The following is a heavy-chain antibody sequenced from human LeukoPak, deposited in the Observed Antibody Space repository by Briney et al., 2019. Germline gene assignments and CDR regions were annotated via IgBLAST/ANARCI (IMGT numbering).Heavy chain of an antibody. V-gene: IGHV4-4*07. Sequence: SETLSLTCTVSGGSISSYYWSWIRQPAGKGLEWIGRIYTSGSTNYNPSLKSRVTISVDTSKNQFSLKLSSVTAADTAVYYCARANWSGNVAYMDVWGKGTTVTVSS. CDR3: ARANWSGNVAYMDV. D-gene: IGHD3-3*01. CDR1: GGSISSYY. CDR2: IYTSGST. J-gene: IGHJ6*03.